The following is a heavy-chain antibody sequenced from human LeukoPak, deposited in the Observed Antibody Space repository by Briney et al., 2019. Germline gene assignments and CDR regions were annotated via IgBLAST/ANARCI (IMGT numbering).Heavy chain of an antibody. CDR1: GYRFTDYW. J-gene: IGHJ4*02. CDR2: IFPGDSDT. CDR3: ATYEYYYDSSGYPWGY. D-gene: IGHD3-22*01. Sequence: GESLKISCKSSGYRFTDYWIGWVRQMPGKGLEWMGIIFPGDSDTKYSPSFQGQVTISVDRSITTASLQWSSLKASDTAMYYCATYEYYYDSSGYPWGYWGQGTLVTVSS. V-gene: IGHV5-51*01.